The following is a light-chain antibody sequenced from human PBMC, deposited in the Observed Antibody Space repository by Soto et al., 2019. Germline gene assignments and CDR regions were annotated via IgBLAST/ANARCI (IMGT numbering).Light chain of an antibody. V-gene: IGKV3-20*01. Sequence: EIVLTQSPGTLSLSPGERATLSCMASQSVSSNYLAWYQQKPGQAPKVLIYRASSRATGIPDRFSGSGSGTDCTLTISRLEPEDFAVYYCQQYGSSPRTFGQGTKVDIK. J-gene: IGKJ1*01. CDR2: RAS. CDR1: QSVSSNY. CDR3: QQYGSSPRT.